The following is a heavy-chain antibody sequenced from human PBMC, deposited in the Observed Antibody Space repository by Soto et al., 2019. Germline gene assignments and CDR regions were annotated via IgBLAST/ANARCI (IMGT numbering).Heavy chain of an antibody. CDR2: LYSGGST. V-gene: IGHV3-66*01. J-gene: IGHJ4*02. D-gene: IGHD2-15*01. CDR3: AFGGNLDS. CDR1: GFTVSNNY. Sequence: EVQLVESGGGLVQPGGSLRLSCAASGFTVSNNYMTWVRQARGMGLARDSVLYSGGSTYYADSVKGRSTITRDNSKNTLYLQMNSLRAEDTAVYYCAFGGNLDSWGQGTLVTVSS.